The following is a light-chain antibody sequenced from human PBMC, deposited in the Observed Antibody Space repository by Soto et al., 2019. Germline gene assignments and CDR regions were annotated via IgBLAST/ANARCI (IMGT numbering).Light chain of an antibody. V-gene: IGKV1-5*03. CDR1: HSISSW. CDR3: QHYNSYSEA. CDR2: KAS. Sequence: DIQMTHSPSALSASLEESVLATCRSSHSISSWLAWYQQKPGKAPKLLIYKASSLESGVPSRFSGSGSGTEFTLTISSLQPDDFATYYCQHYNSYSEALGQGTKVDI. J-gene: IGKJ1*01.